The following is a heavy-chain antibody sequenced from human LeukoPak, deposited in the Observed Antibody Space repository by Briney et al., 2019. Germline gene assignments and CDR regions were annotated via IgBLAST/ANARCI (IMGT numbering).Heavy chain of an antibody. J-gene: IGHJ6*03. CDR3: ARGSGSYYYYYYYMDV. V-gene: IGHV4-59*01. Sequence: PSETLSLTCTVPGGSISSYYWSWIRQPPGKGLEWIGYIYYSGSTNYNPSLESRVTISVDTSKNQFSLKLSSVTAADTAVYYCARGSGSYYYYYYYMDVWGKGTTVTVSS. CDR2: IYYSGST. D-gene: IGHD1-26*01. CDR1: GGSISSYY.